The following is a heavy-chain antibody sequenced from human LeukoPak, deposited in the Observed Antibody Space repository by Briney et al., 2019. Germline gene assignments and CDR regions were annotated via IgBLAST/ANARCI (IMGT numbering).Heavy chain of an antibody. CDR2: INPNSGGT. V-gene: IGHV1-2*02. Sequence: ASVKVSCKASGYTFIGYYMHWVRQAPGQGLEWMGWINPNSGGTNYAQKFQGRATMTRDTSISTAYMELSSLRSDDTAVYYCARSYSGHDFMIWGQGTLVTVSS. CDR3: ARSYSGHDFMI. D-gene: IGHD5-12*01. J-gene: IGHJ4*02. CDR1: GYTFIGYY.